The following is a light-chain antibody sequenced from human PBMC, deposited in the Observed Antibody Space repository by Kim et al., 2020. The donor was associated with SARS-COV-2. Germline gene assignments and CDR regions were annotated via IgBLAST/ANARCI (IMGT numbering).Light chain of an antibody. J-gene: IGLJ1*01. V-gene: IGLV2-23*01. CDR3: CSYAGSSTYV. CDR2: EGS. CDR1: RSDVGSYNL. Sequence: GQSVTISCTGNRSDVGSYNLVSWYQQHPGKAPKIMIYEGSKRPSGVSNRFSGSKSGNTASLTISGLQAEDEADYYCCSYAGSSTYVFGTGTKVTVL.